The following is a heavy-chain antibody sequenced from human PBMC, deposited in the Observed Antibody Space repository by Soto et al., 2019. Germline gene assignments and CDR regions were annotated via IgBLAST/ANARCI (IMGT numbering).Heavy chain of an antibody. CDR3: ARDRRDGYKRYFEF. D-gene: IGHD5-12*01. Sequence: SETLSLTCTVSGGSVSSGHYYWTWIRQPPGKGLEWIGYIYYSGSTDYNPSLKGRVTVSSGKVDTSENHLSLTLNSVTSADTAVYFCARDRRDGYKRYFEFWGQGNQVTVSS. CDR2: IYYSGST. V-gene: IGHV4-61*03. J-gene: IGHJ4*02. CDR1: GGSVSSGHYY.